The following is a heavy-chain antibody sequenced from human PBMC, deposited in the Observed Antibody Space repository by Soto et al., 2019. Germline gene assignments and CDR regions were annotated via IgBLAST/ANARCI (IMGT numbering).Heavy chain of an antibody. Sequence: GGSVRLSCAASGFTFSSYSMNWVRQAPGKGLEWVSSISSSSSYIYYADSVKGRFTISRDNAKNSLYLQMNSLRAEDTAVYYCARDDLFSVVVAATPMAGDYWVQGTLVPVSS. CDR2: ISSSSSYI. J-gene: IGHJ4*02. D-gene: IGHD2-15*01. CDR3: ARDDLFSVVVAATPMAGDY. CDR1: GFTFSSYS. V-gene: IGHV3-21*01.